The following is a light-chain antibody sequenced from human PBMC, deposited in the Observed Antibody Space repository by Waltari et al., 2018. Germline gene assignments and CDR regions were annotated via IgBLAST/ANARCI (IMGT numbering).Light chain of an antibody. CDR2: WAS. Sequence: DIVMTQSPDSLAVSLGERATVNCKSSQNVLYSPHNKLFLAWFQQKLGHPPELLIYWASTRESGVPVRFSGSGSGRDFTLTISSLQAEDVAVYYCQQYYSIPWTFGQGTKVEIK. V-gene: IGKV4-1*01. CDR1: QNVLYSPHNKLF. J-gene: IGKJ1*01. CDR3: QQYYSIPWT.